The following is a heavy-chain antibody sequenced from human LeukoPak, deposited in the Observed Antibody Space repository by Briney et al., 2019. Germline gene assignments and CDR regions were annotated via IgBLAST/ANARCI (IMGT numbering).Heavy chain of an antibody. CDR2: ISWNGGSI. V-gene: IGHV3-9*01. J-gene: IGHJ6*04. CDR3: AKAGRVVVVPAAPQDYMDV. D-gene: IGHD2-2*01. Sequence: PGRSLRLSCAASGFTFDDYAMHWVGHAPEKGLEWVSGISWNGGSIAYADSVKGRFTMSRDNAKNSLYLQMNSLRVEDTALYYCAKAGRVVVVPAAPQDYMDVWGKGTTVIVSS. CDR1: GFTFDDYA.